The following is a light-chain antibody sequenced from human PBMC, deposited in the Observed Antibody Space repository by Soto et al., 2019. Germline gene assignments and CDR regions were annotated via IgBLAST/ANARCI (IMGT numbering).Light chain of an antibody. V-gene: IGLV1-51*01. CDR3: TSWDSSLSVVM. CDR2: DNN. CDR1: SSSIGNNY. Sequence: QSVLTQPPSVSAAPGQKVTSSCSGTSSSIGNNYVSWYQQFPGTAPKLLIYDNNKRHSGIPDRFSGSKSGTSATLGITGLQTGDEADYYCTSWDSSLSVVMFGGGTKLTVL. J-gene: IGLJ3*02.